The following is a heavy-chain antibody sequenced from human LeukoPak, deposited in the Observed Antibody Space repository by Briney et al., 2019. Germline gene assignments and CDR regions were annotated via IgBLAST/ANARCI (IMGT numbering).Heavy chain of an antibody. D-gene: IGHD6-19*01. J-gene: IGHJ4*02. Sequence: PGGSLRLSCAASGFTFSSYWMAWVRQAPGKGLEWVANIKQDGSEKYYVDSVKGRLTISRDNAKNSLYLQMNSLRAEDTAVYYCARVLAVAGTRPQLYYFDYWGQGTLVTVSS. V-gene: IGHV3-7*01. CDR2: IKQDGSEK. CDR3: ARVLAVAGTRPQLYYFDY. CDR1: GFTFSSYW.